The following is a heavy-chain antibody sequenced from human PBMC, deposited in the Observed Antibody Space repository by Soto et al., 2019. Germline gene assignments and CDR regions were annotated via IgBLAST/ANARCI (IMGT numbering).Heavy chain of an antibody. CDR2: ISGSGGST. Sequence: GGSLRRSFAASGFTFSSDAMSWVRQAPGKGLELVSAISGSGGSTYYAYSVKGRLTISRDNSKNTLYLQMNSLRAEDTAVYYCAKDQRYSGMEVWAQGTTVTVSS. V-gene: IGHV3-23*01. CDR3: AKDQRYSGMEV. D-gene: IGHD2-2*02. J-gene: IGHJ6*02. CDR1: GFTFSSDA.